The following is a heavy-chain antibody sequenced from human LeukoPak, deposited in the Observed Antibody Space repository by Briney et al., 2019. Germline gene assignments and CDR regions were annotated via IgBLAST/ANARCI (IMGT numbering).Heavy chain of an antibody. V-gene: IGHV4-59*01. CDR2: IYHSGST. D-gene: IGHD6-13*01. CDR3: ATGYSSTWYYFDY. CDR1: GGSISSYY. Sequence: SETLSLTCTVSGGSISSYYWSWIRQPPGEGLEWIGYIYHSGSTNYNPSLKSRVTISADTSKDQFSLKLASVTAADTAVYYCATGYSSTWYYFDYWGQGTLVTVSS. J-gene: IGHJ4*02.